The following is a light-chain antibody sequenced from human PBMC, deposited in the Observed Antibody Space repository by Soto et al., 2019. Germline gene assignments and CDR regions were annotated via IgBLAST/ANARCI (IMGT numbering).Light chain of an antibody. Sequence: DIQMTQSPSSLSASVGDRITITCRANQGITNHLAWYQQKPGQVPQLLIYAASSWPSGVPARFSGSGSGTDFTLTITSLQPEDFAMYYCQKYSNAPQTFGQGTTVEIQ. J-gene: IGKJ1*01. CDR1: QGITNH. CDR3: QKYSNAPQT. V-gene: IGKV1-27*01. CDR2: AAS.